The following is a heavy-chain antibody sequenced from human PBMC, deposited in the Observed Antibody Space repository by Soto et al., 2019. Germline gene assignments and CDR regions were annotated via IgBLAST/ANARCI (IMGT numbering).Heavy chain of an antibody. CDR3: ARRTPYYDSSGGGSDAFDI. Sequence: PGESLKISCKGSVYSFTSYWISWVRQMPGKGLEWMGRIDPSDSYTNYSPSFQGHVTISADKSISTAYLQWSSLKASDTAMYYCARRTPYYDSSGGGSDAFDIWGQGTMVTVS. V-gene: IGHV5-10-1*01. D-gene: IGHD3-22*01. CDR1: VYSFTSYW. J-gene: IGHJ3*02. CDR2: IDPSDSYT.